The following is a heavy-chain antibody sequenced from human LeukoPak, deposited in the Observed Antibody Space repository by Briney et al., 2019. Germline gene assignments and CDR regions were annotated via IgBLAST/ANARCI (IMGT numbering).Heavy chain of an antibody. CDR3: ATLPYSSSWYRNWFDP. CDR2: FDPEDGET. Sequence: ASVKVSCKVSGYTLTELSMHWVRQAPGKGLEWMGGFDPEDGETIYAQKFQGRVTMTEDTSTDTAYMELSSLRSEDTAVYYCATLPYSSSWYRNWFDPWGQGTLVTVSS. V-gene: IGHV1-24*01. D-gene: IGHD6-13*01. J-gene: IGHJ5*02. CDR1: GYTLTELS.